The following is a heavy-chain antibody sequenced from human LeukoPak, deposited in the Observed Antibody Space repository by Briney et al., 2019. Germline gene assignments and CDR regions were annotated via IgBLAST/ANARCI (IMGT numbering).Heavy chain of an antibody. Sequence: GGSLRLSCAASGFTVSSNYMSWVRQAPGKGLERVSVIYSGGRTYYADSVKGRFTISRDNAKNSLYLQMNSLRAEDTAVYYCARKYCSGGSCYYLFDHWGQGTLVTVSS. J-gene: IGHJ4*02. V-gene: IGHV3-66*01. CDR1: GFTVSSNY. CDR3: ARKYCSGGSCYYLFDH. CDR2: IYSGGRT. D-gene: IGHD2-15*01.